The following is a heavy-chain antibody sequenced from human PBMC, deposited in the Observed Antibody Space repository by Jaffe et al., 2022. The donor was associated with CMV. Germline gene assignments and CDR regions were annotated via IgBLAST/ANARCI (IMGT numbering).Heavy chain of an antibody. CDR3: ARDRGDPLPTGTTVWFDP. CDR2: IYYSGST. V-gene: IGHV4-61*01. Sequence: QVQLQESGPGLVKPSETLSLTCTVSGGSVSSGSYYWSWIRQPPGKGLEWIGYIYYSGSTNYNPSLKSRVTISVDTSKNQFSLKLSSVTAADTAVYYCARDRGDPLPTGTTVWFDPWGQGTLVTVSS. CDR1: GGSVSSGSYY. J-gene: IGHJ5*02. D-gene: IGHD1-7*01.